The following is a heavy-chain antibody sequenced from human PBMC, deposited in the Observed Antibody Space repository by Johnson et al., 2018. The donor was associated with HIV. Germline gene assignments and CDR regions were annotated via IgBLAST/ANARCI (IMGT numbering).Heavy chain of an antibody. CDR3: ATVEMASHDAFDI. CDR2: IGTAGAT. V-gene: IGHV3-13*01. Sequence: VQLVESGGGLVQPGGSLRLSCAASGFTFSSYDMHWVRQATGKGLEWVSAIGTAGATYYPGSVNGRFTISSDNSKNTLYLQMNSLGAEDTAVYYCATVEMASHDAFDIWGQGTMVTVSS. D-gene: IGHD5-24*01. CDR1: GFTFSSYD. J-gene: IGHJ3*02.